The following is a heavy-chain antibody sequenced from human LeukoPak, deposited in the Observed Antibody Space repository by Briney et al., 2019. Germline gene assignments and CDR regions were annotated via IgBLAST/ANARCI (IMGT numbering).Heavy chain of an antibody. D-gene: IGHD3-3*01. Sequence: PSETLSLTCAVYGGSFSGYYWSWIRQPPGKGLEWIGEVNHSGSTNYNPSLKSRVTISVDTSKNQFSLKLSSVTAADTAVYYCARTKRRLSLWSGYRLNRNNWFDPWGQGTLVTVSS. J-gene: IGHJ5*02. V-gene: IGHV4-34*01. CDR2: VNHSGST. CDR1: GGSFSGYY. CDR3: ARTKRRLSLWSGYRLNRNNWFDP.